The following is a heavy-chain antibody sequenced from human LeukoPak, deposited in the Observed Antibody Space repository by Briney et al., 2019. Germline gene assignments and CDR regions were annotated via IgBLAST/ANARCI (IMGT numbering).Heavy chain of an antibody. CDR2: LSGSGGST. CDR3: AKDSRYGGSFNDVFDR. V-gene: IGHV3-23*01. Sequence: GGSLRLSCAASGFTFSSYAMSWVRQAPGKGLEWVSGLSGSGGSTYYTDSVKGRFTISRDNSNNTLYLQMNTLRVEDTAVYYCAKDSRYGGSFNDVFDRGAQGKIV. J-gene: IGHJ3*02. CDR1: GFTFSSYA. D-gene: IGHD3-16*01.